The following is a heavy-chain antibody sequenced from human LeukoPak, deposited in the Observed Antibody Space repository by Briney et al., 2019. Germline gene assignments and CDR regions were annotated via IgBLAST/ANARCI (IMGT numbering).Heavy chain of an antibody. V-gene: IGHV3-30*18. J-gene: IGHJ4*02. CDR1: GFPFSTYD. CDR3: AKGLGTGSVLARPLHY. D-gene: IGHD3-10*01. Sequence: GGSLRLSCAASGFPFSTYDMHWVRQAPDRGLQWVAVISSDGYRTDYPDSVRGRFTISRDNFKNTVDLQMISVTAEDTAMYFCAKGLGTGSVLARPLHYWGQGTLVTVSS. CDR2: ISSDGYRT.